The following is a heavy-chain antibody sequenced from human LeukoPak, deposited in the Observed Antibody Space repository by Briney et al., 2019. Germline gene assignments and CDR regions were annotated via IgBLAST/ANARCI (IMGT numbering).Heavy chain of an antibody. V-gene: IGHV4-59*01. CDR2: IYYSGST. D-gene: IGHD4-17*01. CDR3: ARELYGDYVYWFDP. CDR1: GGSISSYY. J-gene: IGHJ5*02. Sequence: SETLSLTCTVSGGSISSYYWSWIRQPPGKGLEWIGYIYYSGSTNYNSSLKSRVTISVDTSKNQFSLKLSSVTAADTAVYYCARELYGDYVYWFDPWGQGTLVTVSS.